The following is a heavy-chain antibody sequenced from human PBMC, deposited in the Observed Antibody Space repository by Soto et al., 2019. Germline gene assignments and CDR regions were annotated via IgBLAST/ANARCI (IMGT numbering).Heavy chain of an antibody. D-gene: IGHD3-10*01. CDR3: ARGWDYYGSGREDAFDI. V-gene: IGHV3-48*01. CDR1: GFTFSSYS. J-gene: IGHJ3*02. CDR2: ISSSSTII. Sequence: PGGSLRLSCAAFGFTFSSYSMNWVRQAPGKGLEWVSYISSSSTIIYYADSVKGRFTISRDNAKNSLSLQMNSLRAEDTAMYYCARGWDYYGSGREDAFDIWGQGTMVT.